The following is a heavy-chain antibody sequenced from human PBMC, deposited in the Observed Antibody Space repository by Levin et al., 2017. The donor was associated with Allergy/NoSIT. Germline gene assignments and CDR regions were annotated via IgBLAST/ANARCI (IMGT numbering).Heavy chain of an antibody. CDR3: ANLNIGYYDSSGYYYFDY. Sequence: GGSLRLSCAASGFTFSSYAMSWVRQAPGKGLEWVSAISGSGGSTYYADSVKGRFTISRDNSKNTLYLQMNSLRAEDTAVYYCANLNIGYYDSSGYYYFDYWGQGTLVTVSS. CDR1: GFTFSSYA. V-gene: IGHV3-23*01. J-gene: IGHJ4*02. CDR2: ISGSGGST. D-gene: IGHD3-22*01.